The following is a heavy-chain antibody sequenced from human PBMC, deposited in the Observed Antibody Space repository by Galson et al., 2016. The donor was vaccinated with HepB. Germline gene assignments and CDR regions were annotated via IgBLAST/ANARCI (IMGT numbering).Heavy chain of an antibody. J-gene: IGHJ2*01. D-gene: IGHD6-13*01. CDR1: GDSVSSHSVT. CDR2: TYYRSKWYN. V-gene: IGHV6-1*01. Sequence: CALSGDSVSSHSVTWNWIRQSPSRGLEWLGRTYYRSKWYNDYAVSVKSRMTINPDTSKNQFSLQLNSVTPEDTAVYYCARRGSKEKGYFDLWGRGTLVTVSS. CDR3: ARRGSKEKGYFDL.